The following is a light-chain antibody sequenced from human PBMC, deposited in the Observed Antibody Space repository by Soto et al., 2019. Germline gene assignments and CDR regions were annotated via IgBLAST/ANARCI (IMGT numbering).Light chain of an antibody. CDR1: QTISTY. CDR3: QQSYNTPQT. Sequence: SLAASVGDRVTITCRASQTISTYVNWYRQKSGAAPELLIYDASTLQSGVPSRFRGGGSGTDFTLTISSLQLEDFATYYCQQSYNTPQTFGQGTKVDIK. CDR2: DAS. J-gene: IGKJ1*01. V-gene: IGKV1-39*01.